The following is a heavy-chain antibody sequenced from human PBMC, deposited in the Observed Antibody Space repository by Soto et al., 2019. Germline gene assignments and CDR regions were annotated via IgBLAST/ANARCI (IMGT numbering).Heavy chain of an antibody. CDR1: GYTFTSYA. CDR3: ASSFLSGLDSFGGAFDI. J-gene: IGHJ3*02. V-gene: IGHV1-3*01. Sequence: GASVKVSCKPSGYTFTSYAMHWVRQAPGQRLEWMGWINAGNGNTKYSQKFQGRVTITRDTSASTAYMELSSLRSEDTAVYYCASSFLSGLDSFGGAFDIWGQGTMVTVSS. CDR2: INAGNGNT. D-gene: IGHD3-16*01.